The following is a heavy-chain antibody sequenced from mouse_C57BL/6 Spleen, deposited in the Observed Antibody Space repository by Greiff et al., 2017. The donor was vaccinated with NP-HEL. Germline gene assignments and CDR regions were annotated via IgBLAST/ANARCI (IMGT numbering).Heavy chain of an antibody. Sequence: QVHVKQSGAELARPGASVKMSCKASGYTFTSYTMHWVKQRPGQGLEWIGYINPSSGYTKYNQKFKDKATLTADKSSSTAYMQLSSLTSEDSAVYYCARGVGRDFDYWGQGTTLTVSS. J-gene: IGHJ2*01. D-gene: IGHD4-1*01. CDR2: INPSSGYT. V-gene: IGHV1-4*01. CDR1: GYTFTSYT. CDR3: ARGVGRDFDY.